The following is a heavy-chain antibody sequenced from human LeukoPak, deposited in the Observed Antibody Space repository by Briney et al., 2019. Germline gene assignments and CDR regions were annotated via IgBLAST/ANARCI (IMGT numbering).Heavy chain of an antibody. Sequence: SETLSLTCTVSGGSISSYYWSWIRQPPGKGLEWIGYIYYSGSTNYNPSLKSRVTISVDTSKNQFSLKLSSVTAADTAVYYCARSLSYGPSGFDYWGQGTLVTVSS. D-gene: IGHD5-18*01. CDR2: IYYSGST. J-gene: IGHJ4*02. CDR1: GGSISSYY. V-gene: IGHV4-59*01. CDR3: ARSLSYGPSGFDY.